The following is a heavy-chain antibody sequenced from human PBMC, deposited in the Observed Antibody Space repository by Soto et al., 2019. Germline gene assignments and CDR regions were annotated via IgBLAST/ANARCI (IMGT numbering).Heavy chain of an antibody. D-gene: IGHD2-8*02. CDR2: LYFIGST. Sequence: SETLSLTCTVSGGSISSNRYYWGWIRQPPGQGLEWIGSLYFIGSTYYNPSLESRVTISVDTSKNQFSLKLTSVTAADTAVYYCARDKITGLFDYWGQGTLVTVSS. CDR3: ARDKITGLFDY. V-gene: IGHV4-39*02. CDR1: GGSISSNRYY. J-gene: IGHJ4*02.